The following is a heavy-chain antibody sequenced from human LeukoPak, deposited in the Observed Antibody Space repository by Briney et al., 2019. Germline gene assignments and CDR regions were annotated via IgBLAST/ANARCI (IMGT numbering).Heavy chain of an antibody. CDR1: GGFISNSNYY. V-gene: IGHV4-39*01. Sequence: SENLSLTCTVSGGFISNSNYYWGWIRQPPGKGLDWIGHIYYTGRTYYNSSLNSRVTISVDASKNQFSLRLTSLTAADTAVYYCVRLYYYDASRPSLWGQGTLVIVSS. CDR3: VRLYYYDASRPSL. J-gene: IGHJ4*02. CDR2: IYYTGRT. D-gene: IGHD3-22*01.